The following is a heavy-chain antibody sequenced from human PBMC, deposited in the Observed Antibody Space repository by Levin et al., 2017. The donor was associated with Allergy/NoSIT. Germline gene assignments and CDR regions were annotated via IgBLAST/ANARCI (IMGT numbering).Heavy chain of an antibody. J-gene: IGHJ4*02. CDR1: GFTFSSFW. CDR2: IKQDGGEK. V-gene: IGHV3-7*01. D-gene: IGHD4-23*01. Sequence: GGSLRLSCAASGFTFSSFWMSWVRQSPGKGLEWVATIKQDGGEKYYVDSVKGRFTISRDNAKNSLSLQMNSLRAEDTAVYYCVRGGNSAFDYWGQGTLLTVSS. CDR3: VRGGNSAFDY.